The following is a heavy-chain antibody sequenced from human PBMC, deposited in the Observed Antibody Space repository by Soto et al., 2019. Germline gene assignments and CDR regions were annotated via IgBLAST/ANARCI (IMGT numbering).Heavy chain of an antibody. V-gene: IGHV4-34*01. CDR1: GRSFSGYY. CDR2: INQSGST. J-gene: IGHJ5*02. Sequence: SETLSLTCAVYGRSFSGYYWSWIRQPPGKGLEWIGEINQSGSTNYNPSLKSRVTISVDTSKNQFSLKLSSVTAADTAVYYCARGSRQQLVRRDWFDPWGQGTLVTVSS. D-gene: IGHD6-13*01. CDR3: ARGSRQQLVRRDWFDP.